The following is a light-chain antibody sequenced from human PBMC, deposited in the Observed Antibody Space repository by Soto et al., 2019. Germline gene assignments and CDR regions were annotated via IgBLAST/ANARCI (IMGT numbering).Light chain of an antibody. CDR3: PSYDRSLSDLYV. J-gene: IGLJ1*01. Sequence: QSVLTQPTSVSGAPGQRVTISCTGSSSNIGAGYDVHWDQHLPGTAPKLLIYGNSNRTSGVPDRFSGSKSGTSASLAITGLQAEYEAEYYCPSYDRSLSDLYVFGPGTKVTVL. CDR1: SSNIGAGYD. V-gene: IGLV1-40*01. CDR2: GNS.